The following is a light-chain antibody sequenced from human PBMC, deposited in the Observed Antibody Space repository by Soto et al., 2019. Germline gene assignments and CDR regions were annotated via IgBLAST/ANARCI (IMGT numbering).Light chain of an antibody. V-gene: IGLV1-47*01. CDR3: AAWDDSLSGRV. J-gene: IGLJ2*01. CDR1: RSNIGSNY. CDR2: RNN. Sequence: QPVLTQPPSASGTPGQRVTISCSGSRSNIGSNYVSWYQQLPGTAPKLLIYRNNQRPSGVPDRFSGSKSGTSASLAISGLRSEDEADYYCAAWDDSLSGRVFGGGTKLTVL.